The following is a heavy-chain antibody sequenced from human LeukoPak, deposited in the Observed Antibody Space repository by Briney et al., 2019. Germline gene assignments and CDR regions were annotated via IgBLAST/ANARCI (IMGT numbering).Heavy chain of an antibody. Sequence: GASVKVSCKASGGTFSSYAISWVRQAPGQGLEWMGGIIPIFGTANYAQKFQGRVTITTDESTSTAYMELSSLRSEDTAVYYCARGAIAAAGTLFDYWGQGTLVTVSS. CDR1: GGTFSSYA. V-gene: IGHV1-69*05. D-gene: IGHD6-13*01. J-gene: IGHJ4*02. CDR2: IIPIFGTA. CDR3: ARGAIAAAGTLFDY.